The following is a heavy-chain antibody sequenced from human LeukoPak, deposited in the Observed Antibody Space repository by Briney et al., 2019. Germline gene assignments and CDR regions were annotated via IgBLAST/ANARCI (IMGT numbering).Heavy chain of an antibody. CDR2: ISGSGDIT. Sequence: GGSLRLSCAASGFTFSSYAMSWVRQAPGKGLEWVSAISGSGDITYYADSVKGRFTISRDNSKNTLYLQMNSLRAEDTAVYCCANRGFWSGYYDYWGQGALVTVSS. J-gene: IGHJ4*02. CDR3: ANRGFWSGYYDY. CDR1: GFTFSSYA. D-gene: IGHD3-3*01. V-gene: IGHV3-23*01.